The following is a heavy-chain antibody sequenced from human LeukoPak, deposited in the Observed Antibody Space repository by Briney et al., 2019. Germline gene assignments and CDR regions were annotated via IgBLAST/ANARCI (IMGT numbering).Heavy chain of an antibody. CDR3: ARHVRGYCSSTSCYMGDYYYYYYMDV. J-gene: IGHJ6*03. CDR1: GYSFTSYW. V-gene: IGHV5-51*01. CDR2: IYPGDSDT. Sequence: GESLKISCKGSGYSFTSYWIGWVRQMPGKGLEWMGIIYPGDSDTRYSPSFQGQVTISADKSISTAYLQWSSLKASDTAMYYCARHVRGYCSSTSCYMGDYYYYYYMDVWGKGTTVTVSS. D-gene: IGHD2-2*02.